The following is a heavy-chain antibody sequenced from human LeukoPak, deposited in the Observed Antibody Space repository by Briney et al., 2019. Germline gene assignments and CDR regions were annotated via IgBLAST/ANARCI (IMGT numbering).Heavy chain of an antibody. CDR1: GGTFSSYA. D-gene: IGHD1-1*01. CDR2: IMPFFGTA. CDR3: ARAESSGPERLVLVHFDY. V-gene: IGHV1-69*13. Sequence: ASVKVSCKASGGTFSSYAISWVRQAPGQGVEWMGGIMPFFGTATYAQNSQARLTITAAESTSTAYMELSSLSSADTAVYYCARAESSGPERLVLVHFDYWGQGTLVTVSS. J-gene: IGHJ4*02.